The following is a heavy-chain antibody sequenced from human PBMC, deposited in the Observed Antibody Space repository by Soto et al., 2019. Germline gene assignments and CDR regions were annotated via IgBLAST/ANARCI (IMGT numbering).Heavy chain of an antibody. J-gene: IGHJ4*02. D-gene: IGHD1-26*01. CDR3: ATGGLGLDY. CDR1: GFTFSNAW. CDR2: VKSKVDGETI. V-gene: IGHV3-15*01. Sequence: EVQMVESGGGLVKPGGSLRLSCTASGFTFSNAWMNWVRRAPGKGLYWVGRVKSKVDGETIDYAAPVKGRFSISRDDSKNTVYLQMNSLRMEDTAVYYCATGGLGLDYWGQGTLVTGSS.